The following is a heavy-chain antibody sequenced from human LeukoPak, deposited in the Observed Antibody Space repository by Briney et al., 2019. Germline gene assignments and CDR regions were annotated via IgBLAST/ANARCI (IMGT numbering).Heavy chain of an antibody. CDR2: INPNSGGT. V-gene: IGHV1-2*02. J-gene: IGHJ5*02. CDR3: ARGDYGDYEWFDP. D-gene: IGHD4-17*01. Sequence: ASVKVSCKASGYTFTGYYMHWVRQAPGQGLEWMGWINPNSGGTNYAQRFQGRVTMTRDTSISTAYMELSRLRSGDTAVYYCARGDYGDYEWFDPWGQGTLVTVSS. CDR1: GYTFTGYY.